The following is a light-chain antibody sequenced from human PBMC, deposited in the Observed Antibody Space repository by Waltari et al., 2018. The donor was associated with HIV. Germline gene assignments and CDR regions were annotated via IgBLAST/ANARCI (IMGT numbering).Light chain of an antibody. CDR1: SSNIGSPYD. CDR3: QSYDRDLNGPV. CDR2: SAS. J-gene: IGLJ3*02. V-gene: IGLV1-40*01. Sequence: QSVLTQPPSVSGAPGQRVTISCTGNSSNIGSPYDVHWYFQTPGSAPKFLNSASGWPSGVPERFSRSTSGTSASLAITALRPEDEGTYYCQSYDRDLNGPVFGGGTELTVL.